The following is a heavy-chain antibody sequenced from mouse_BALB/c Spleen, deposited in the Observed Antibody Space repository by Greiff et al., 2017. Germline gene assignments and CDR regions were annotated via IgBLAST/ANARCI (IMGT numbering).Heavy chain of an antibody. J-gene: IGHJ4*01. D-gene: IGHD1-1*01. CDR1: GFTFSSYT. V-gene: IGHV5-12-2*01. CDR2: ISNGGGST. Sequence: EVHLVESGGGLVQPGGSLKLSCAASGFTFSSYTMSWVRQTPEKRLEWVAYISNGGGSTYYPDTVKGRFTISRDNAKNTLYLQRSSLKSEDTAMYYGARHPDYYGSSPEAMDYWGQGTSVTVSS. CDR3: ARHPDYYGSSPEAMDY.